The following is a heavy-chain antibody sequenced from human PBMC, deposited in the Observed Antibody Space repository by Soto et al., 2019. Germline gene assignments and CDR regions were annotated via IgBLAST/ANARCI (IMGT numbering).Heavy chain of an antibody. CDR3: AREAIVAGDTTGIDP. CDR2: ISAGYPDGRST. Sequence: ASVQVSCLASGSTLITFFMHWVRQAPGQGRAWMGVISAGYPDGRSTTYAQKFQGRVTMNTDTSKSTVYMQLSRLRSDDTAVYYCAREAIVAGDTTGIDPWGQGTTVTVSS. CDR1: GSTLITFF. J-gene: IGHJ6*02. V-gene: IGHV1-46*01. D-gene: IGHD1-26*01.